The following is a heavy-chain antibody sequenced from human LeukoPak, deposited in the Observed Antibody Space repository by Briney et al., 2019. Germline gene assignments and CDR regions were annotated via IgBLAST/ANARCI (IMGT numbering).Heavy chain of an antibody. J-gene: IGHJ4*02. CDR1: GGTFSSYA. CDR2: IIPIFGTA. CDR3: ARGGVVTLDFDY. D-gene: IGHD4-23*01. V-gene: IGHV1-69*05. Sequence: ASVKVSCKASGGTFSSYAISWVRQAPGQGLGWMGGIIPIFGTANYAQKFQGRVTITTDESTSTAYMGLSSLRSEDTAVYYCARGGVVTLDFDYWGQGTLVTVSS.